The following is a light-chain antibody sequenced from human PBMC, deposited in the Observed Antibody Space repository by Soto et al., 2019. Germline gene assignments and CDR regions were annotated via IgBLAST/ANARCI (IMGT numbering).Light chain of an antibody. J-gene: IGKJ4*01. V-gene: IGKV3-15*01. Sequence: EIVMTQSPATLSVSPGERATLSCRASQSVGRNLAWYQQKPGQAPRLLIYGASTRATGIPDRLSGSGSGTEFTLTISSLQSEDFAIYSCRQYNHWPPLTFGGGTKVEIK. CDR1: QSVGRN. CDR2: GAS. CDR3: RQYNHWPPLT.